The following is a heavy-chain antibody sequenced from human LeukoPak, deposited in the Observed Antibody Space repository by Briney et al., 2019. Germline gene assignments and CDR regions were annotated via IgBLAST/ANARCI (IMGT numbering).Heavy chain of an antibody. V-gene: IGHV4-39*07. CDR1: GGSISSSSYY. D-gene: IGHD6-19*01. Sequence: SETLSLTCTVSGGSISSSSYYWGWIRQPPGKGLEWIGSIYYSGSTYYNPSLKSRVTISLDTSKNQFSLKLSSVTAADTAVYYCARGLAHKFDYWGQGTLVTVSS. J-gene: IGHJ4*02. CDR3: ARGLAHKFDY. CDR2: IYYSGST.